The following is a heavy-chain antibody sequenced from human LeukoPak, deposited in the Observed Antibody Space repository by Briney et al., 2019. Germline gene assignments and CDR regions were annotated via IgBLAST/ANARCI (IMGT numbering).Heavy chain of an antibody. Sequence: MSSQTLSLTCTVSGGSISSGGYYWSWIRQHPGKGLEWIGYIYYSGSTYYNPSLKSRVTISVDTSKNQFSLKLSSVTAADTAVYYCARDLGSSGWYFDYYYGMDVWGQGTTVTVSS. CDR1: GGSISSGGYY. CDR2: IYYSGST. J-gene: IGHJ6*02. V-gene: IGHV4-31*03. D-gene: IGHD6-19*01. CDR3: ARDLGSSGWYFDYYYGMDV.